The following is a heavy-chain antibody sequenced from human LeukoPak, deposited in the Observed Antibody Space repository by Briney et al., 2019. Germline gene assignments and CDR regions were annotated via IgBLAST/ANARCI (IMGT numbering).Heavy chain of an antibody. D-gene: IGHD2-8*01. Sequence: SETLSLTCNVSGGSISSSSYYWGWIRQPPGKGLEWIGSIYFSGRTYYNMSLKSRVTISIDTSKNQFSLKVNSVTAADTAVYYCARGGEIVLMVYAIEYYMDVWGKGTTVTVSS. V-gene: IGHV4-39*01. CDR1: GGSISSSSYY. CDR2: IYFSGRT. CDR3: ARGGEIVLMVYAIEYYMDV. J-gene: IGHJ6*03.